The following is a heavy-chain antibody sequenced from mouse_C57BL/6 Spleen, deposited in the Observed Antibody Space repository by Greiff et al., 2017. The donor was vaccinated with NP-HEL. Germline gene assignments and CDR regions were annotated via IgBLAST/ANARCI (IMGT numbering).Heavy chain of an antibody. J-gene: IGHJ2*01. CDR3: ARTAYGSRGYFDY. Sequence: QVQLQQSGAELVRPGASVKLSCKASGYTFTDYYINWVKQRPGQGLEWIARIYPGSGNTYYNEKFKGKATLTAEKSSSTAYMQLSSLTSEDSAVYFCARTAYGSRGYFDYWGQGTTLTVSS. CDR2: IYPGSGNT. D-gene: IGHD1-1*01. CDR1: GYTFTDYY. V-gene: IGHV1-76*01.